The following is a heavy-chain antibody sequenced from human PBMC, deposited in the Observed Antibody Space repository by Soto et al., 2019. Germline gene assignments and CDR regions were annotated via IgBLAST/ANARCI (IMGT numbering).Heavy chain of an antibody. D-gene: IGHD6-6*01. CDR1: GFTFSSYA. V-gene: IGHV3-23*01. CDR2: ISGSGGST. Sequence: GGSLRLSCAASGFTFSSYAMSWVRQAPGKGLEWVSAISGSGGSTYYADSVKGRFTISRDNSKNTLYLQMNSLRAEDTAVYYCAKDSRGRAPSIAAPVTHWGQGTLVTVSS. J-gene: IGHJ4*02. CDR3: AKDSRGRAPSIAAPVTH.